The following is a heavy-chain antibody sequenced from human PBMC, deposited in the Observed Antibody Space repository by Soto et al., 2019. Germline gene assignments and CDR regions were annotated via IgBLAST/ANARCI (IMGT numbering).Heavy chain of an antibody. CDR1: GFTFSNYA. V-gene: IGHV3-23*01. CDR3: AKNYYFDY. J-gene: IGHJ4*02. CDR2: INVDSTT. Sequence: EEQLLESGGGLVQPGGSLRLSCVASGFTFSNYAMSWVRQAPEKGLEWVSSINVDSTTYYADSVKGRFTISRDNSKNTLYLQMNSLRAEDTAVYYCAKNYYFDYWGQGTLVTVSS.